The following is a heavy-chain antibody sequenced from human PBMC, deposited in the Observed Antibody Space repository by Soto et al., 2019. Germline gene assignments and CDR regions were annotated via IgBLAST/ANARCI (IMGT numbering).Heavy chain of an antibody. J-gene: IGHJ4*02. D-gene: IGHD2-15*01. V-gene: IGHV3-23*01. CDR1: GFTFSSYA. Sequence: GGSLRLSCAASGFTFSSYAMSWVRQAPGKGLEWVSAISGSGGSTYYADSVKGRFTISRDNSKNTLYLQMNSLRAEDTAVYYCAKGLGSYCSGGSCYYFDYWGQGTLVTVSS. CDR2: ISGSGGST. CDR3: AKGLGSYCSGGSCYYFDY.